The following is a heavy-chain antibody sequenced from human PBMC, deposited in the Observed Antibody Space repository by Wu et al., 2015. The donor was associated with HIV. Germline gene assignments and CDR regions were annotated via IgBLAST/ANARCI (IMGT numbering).Heavy chain of an antibody. CDR3: AASDSSGFGVDAFDV. D-gene: IGHD3-3*01. Sequence: QVQLVQSGAEVKKPGASVKVSCKVSGYTLTELSMHWVRQAPGKGLEWMGGFDPEDDETIFAHNFQGRVTMPEDTSTDTAYMELNSLRSEDTAVYYCAASDSSGFGVDAFDVWGQGTLVTVSS. CDR2: FDPEDDET. V-gene: IGHV1-24*01. CDR1: GYTLTELS. J-gene: IGHJ3*01.